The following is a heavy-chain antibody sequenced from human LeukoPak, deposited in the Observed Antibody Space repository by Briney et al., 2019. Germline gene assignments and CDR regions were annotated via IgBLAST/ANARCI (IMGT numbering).Heavy chain of an antibody. V-gene: IGHV4-61*01. D-gene: IGHD6-19*01. CDR2: IYYSGST. Sequence: SETLSLTCTVSGGSVSSGSYYWSWIRQPPGKGLEWLGYIYYSGSTNYNPSLKSRVTISVDTSKNQFSLKLSSVTAADTAVYYCASGAQDVVAGLDAFDIWGQGTMVTVSS. J-gene: IGHJ3*02. CDR3: ASGAQDVVAGLDAFDI. CDR1: GGSVSSGSYY.